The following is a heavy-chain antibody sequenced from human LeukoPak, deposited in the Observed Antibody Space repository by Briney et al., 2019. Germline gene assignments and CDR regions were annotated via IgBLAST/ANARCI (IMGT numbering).Heavy chain of an antibody. V-gene: IGHV3-30*04. J-gene: IGHJ4*02. CDR3: ARDPRDGTLHY. D-gene: IGHD1-26*01. CDR2: ISFDGNNK. CDR1: GFTSSSYV. Sequence: GGSLGLSCAASGFTSSSYVMHWVRRAPGKGLEWVALISFDGNNKFYADSVKGRFTISRDNPTNTLYLQMNSLRAEDTALYYCARDPRDGTLHYWGQGTLVTVSS.